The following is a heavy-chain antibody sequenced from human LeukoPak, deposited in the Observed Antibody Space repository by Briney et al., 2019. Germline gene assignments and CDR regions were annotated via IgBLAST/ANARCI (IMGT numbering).Heavy chain of an antibody. CDR3: AKDRTLAHYYYGMDV. J-gene: IGHJ6*02. Sequence: PGGSLRLSCATSGFTFWSYRMNWVRQAPGKGLEWVSVISLGGDHQYYADSVKGRFTISRDNSKNTLYLQMNSLRAEDTAVYYCAKDRTLAHYYYGMDVWGQGTTVTVSS. CDR2: ISLGGDHQ. V-gene: IGHV3-30*18. CDR1: GFTFWSYR.